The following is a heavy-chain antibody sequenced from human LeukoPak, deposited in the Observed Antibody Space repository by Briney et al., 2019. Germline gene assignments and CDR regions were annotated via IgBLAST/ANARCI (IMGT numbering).Heavy chain of an antibody. CDR3: ARPIGYCSNTSCRLYFDY. V-gene: IGHV1-18*04. J-gene: IGHJ4*02. CDR1: GYTFTSYG. CDR2: ISAYNGST. D-gene: IGHD2-2*01. Sequence: ASVKVSCKASGYTFTSYGISWVRQAPGQGLEWMGWISAYNGSTNYAQKLQGRVTMTTDTSTSTAYMELRSLRSDDTAVYYCARPIGYCSNTSCRLYFDYWGQGTLVTVSS.